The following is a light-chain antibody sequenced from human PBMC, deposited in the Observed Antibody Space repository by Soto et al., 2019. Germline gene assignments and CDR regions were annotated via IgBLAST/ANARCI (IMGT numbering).Light chain of an antibody. CDR2: DVS. V-gene: IGLV2-14*01. Sequence: QSALTQPASASGSPGQSVTISCTGTSSDVGGYNYVSWYQQHPGKAPKLMIYDVSNRPSGVSNRFSGSKSGNTASLTISGLQAEDEADYYCCSYTGSSTEVFGTGTKLTVL. CDR1: SSDVGGYNY. CDR3: CSYTGSSTEV. J-gene: IGLJ2*01.